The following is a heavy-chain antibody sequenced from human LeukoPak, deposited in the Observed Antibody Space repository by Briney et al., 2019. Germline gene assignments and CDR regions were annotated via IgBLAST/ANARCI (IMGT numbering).Heavy chain of an antibody. V-gene: IGHV4-39*02. CDR2: IYYIGST. CDR3: TREYSSSPDY. CDR1: GGSISSSSYH. D-gene: IGHD6-13*01. J-gene: IGHJ4*02. Sequence: PSETPSLTCSVSGGSISSSSYHWGWSRQPPGKGLEWIGSIYYIGSTYYNLSLRGRVSISVDTSKNQFSLKLSSVTAADTAVYYCTREYSSSPDYWGQGTLVTVSS.